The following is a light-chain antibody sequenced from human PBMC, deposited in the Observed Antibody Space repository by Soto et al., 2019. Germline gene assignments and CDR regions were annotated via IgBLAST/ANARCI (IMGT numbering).Light chain of an antibody. CDR2: ETN. CDR3: CLSSSDGREV. CDR1: TGAVTNSHF. J-gene: IGLJ2*01. Sequence: QAVVTQEPSLTVSPGGTVTLTCGSSTGAVTNSHFPYWFQQKYGQAPRTLIYETNNRHSTAPARFSGYLLGGKAALTLSGAQPEAEAASFCCLSSSDGREVFGGGTKLTVL. V-gene: IGLV7-46*01.